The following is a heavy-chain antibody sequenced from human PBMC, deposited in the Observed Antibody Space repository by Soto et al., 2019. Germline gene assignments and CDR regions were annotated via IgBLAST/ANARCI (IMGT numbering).Heavy chain of an antibody. J-gene: IGHJ4*02. CDR1: GGTFSSYA. CDR3: ARDHYPTANFDY. D-gene: IGHD2-2*01. Sequence: GPQVKVSCKASGGTFSSYAISWVRQAPGQGLEWMGGIIPIFGTANYAQKFQGRVTITADESTSTAYMELSSLRSEDTAVYYCARDHYPTANFDYWGQGTLVTVSS. V-gene: IGHV1-69*01. CDR2: IIPIFGTA.